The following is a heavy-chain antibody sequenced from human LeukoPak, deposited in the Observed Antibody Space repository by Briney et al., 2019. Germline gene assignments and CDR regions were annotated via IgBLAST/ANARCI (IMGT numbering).Heavy chain of an antibody. V-gene: IGHV3-30*02. Sequence: GGSLRLSCAASGFTFSSYGMHWVRQAPGKGLEWVAFIRYDGSNKYYADSVKGRFTISRDNSKNTLYLQMNSLRAEDTAVYYCATGGPYCSSTSCYSAYFDLWGRGTLVTVSS. CDR3: ATGGPYCSSTSCYSAYFDL. J-gene: IGHJ2*01. D-gene: IGHD2-2*01. CDR1: GFTFSSYG. CDR2: IRYDGSNK.